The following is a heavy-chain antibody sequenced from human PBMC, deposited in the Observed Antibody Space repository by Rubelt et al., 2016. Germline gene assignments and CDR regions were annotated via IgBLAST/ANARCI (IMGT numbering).Heavy chain of an antibody. CDR2: MNPGGSEQ. V-gene: IGHV3-7*02. CDR1: GFTSSSYW. Sequence: EVQLLESGGGLVQPGGSLRLSCAASGFTSSSYWMTWARQAPGKGLEWVANMNPGGSEQHYVDSVNGRFIISRDNAKNSVDLQLNNLRAEDTAVYHCVSGGHMDVWGQGTLVTVSS. J-gene: IGHJ4*02. CDR3: VSGGHMDV. D-gene: IGHD3/OR15-3a*01.